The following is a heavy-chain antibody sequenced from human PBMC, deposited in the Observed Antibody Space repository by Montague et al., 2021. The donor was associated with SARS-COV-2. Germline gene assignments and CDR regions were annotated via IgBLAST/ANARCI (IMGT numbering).Heavy chain of an antibody. V-gene: IGHV4-39*01. Sequence: SETLSLTCTVYAGTISRTTYYWAWIRKPPGKGPAWIGCIYYSGSTYPNPSLKGRVLISVDTSKKQLSLTLTSVTAADTAVYYCATQEGPSGWIPGPFDFWGQGTLLCVAS. CDR1: AGTISRTTYY. D-gene: IGHD6-19*01. CDR3: ATQEGPSGWIPGPFDF. J-gene: IGHJ4*02. CDR2: IYYSGST.